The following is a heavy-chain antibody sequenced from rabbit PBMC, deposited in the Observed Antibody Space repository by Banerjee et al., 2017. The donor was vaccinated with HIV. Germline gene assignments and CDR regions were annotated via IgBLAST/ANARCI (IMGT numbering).Heavy chain of an antibody. J-gene: IGHJ3*01. V-gene: IGHV1S45*01. Sequence: QEQLEESGGGLVKPEGSLTLTCKASGFDLSSYYYMCWVRQAPGKGLEWIGCIHSGSGRTWYASWAKGRFAITKTSSTTVDLKMTSLTAADTATYFCARGPLYGVYTGLDLWGPGTLVTVS. CDR2: IHSGSGRT. CDR3: ARGPLYGVYTGLDL. CDR1: GFDLSSYYY. D-gene: IGHD2-1*01.